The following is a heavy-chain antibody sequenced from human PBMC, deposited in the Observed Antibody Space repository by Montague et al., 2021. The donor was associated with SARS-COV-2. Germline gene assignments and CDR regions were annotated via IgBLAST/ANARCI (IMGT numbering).Heavy chain of an antibody. J-gene: IGHJ5*02. CDR1: EFTFSSYG. V-gene: IGHV3-33*01. CDR3: AREFGHCSGGHCYSA. D-gene: IGHD2-15*01. CDR2: IWYDGSNQ. Sequence: SLRLSCAASEFTFSSYGLHLVRQAPGKGLEWVALIWYDGSNQYYSYSXXVLFTISRDNSKNTLYLQMNSLRAEDTAVYYCAREFGHCSGGHCYSAWGQGTLVTVSS.